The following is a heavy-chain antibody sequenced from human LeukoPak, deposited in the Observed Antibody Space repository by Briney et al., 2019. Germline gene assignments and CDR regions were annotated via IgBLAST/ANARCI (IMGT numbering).Heavy chain of an antibody. Sequence: SETLSLTCTVSGDSITGSSYYWGWIRQPPGKGLEWIGSMYYSGSTYSNPSLKSRGTISADTSKNQFSLKLKSVTAADTAVYYCARQYYDSTGYYYFDYWGQGTLVTVSS. D-gene: IGHD3-22*01. J-gene: IGHJ4*02. CDR3: ARQYYDSTGYYYFDY. CDR2: MYYSGST. V-gene: IGHV4-39*01. CDR1: GDSITGSSYY.